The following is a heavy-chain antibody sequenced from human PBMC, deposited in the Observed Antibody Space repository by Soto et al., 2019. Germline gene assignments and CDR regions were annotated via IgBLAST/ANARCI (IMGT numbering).Heavy chain of an antibody. D-gene: IGHD4-17*01. CDR1: GGTFKTYS. CDR3: ATNHRAVTIDYYSYGLDV. CDR2: IIPIFGTT. V-gene: IGHV1-69*01. J-gene: IGHJ6*02. Sequence: QVQLVQSGAEVKKPGSSVKVSCEASGGTFKTYSINWVRQAPGQGVEWMGGIIPIFGTTNYAQKFRGRVTITADESTSTACMELSSPRSDDTAVYYCATNHRAVTIDYYSYGLDVWGQGTTLTVSS.